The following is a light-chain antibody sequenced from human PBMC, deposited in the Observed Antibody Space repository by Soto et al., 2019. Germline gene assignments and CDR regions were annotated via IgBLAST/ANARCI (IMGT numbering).Light chain of an antibody. CDR3: QQYGRSPAT. V-gene: IGKV3-20*01. CDR2: AAS. CDR1: QSVSSNY. J-gene: IGKJ1*01. Sequence: EIVLTQSPGTLSLSPGGRATLSCRASQSVSSNYLAWYQRKPGQTPRLLIYAASSRATGVPDRFSGSGSGTDFTLTISRLEPGDFAVYYSQQYGRSPATFGQGTKV.